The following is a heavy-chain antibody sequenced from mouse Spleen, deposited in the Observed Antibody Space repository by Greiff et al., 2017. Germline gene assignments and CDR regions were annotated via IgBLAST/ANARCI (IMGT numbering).Heavy chain of an antibody. J-gene: IGHJ3*01. V-gene: IGHV1-81*01. CDR2: IYPGSGNT. CDR1: GFTFTSYC. Sequence: VQLVESGAELARPGASVKLSCTASGFTFTSYCISWVKQRTGQGLEWIGRIYPGSGNTYYNEKFKGKATLTADKSSSTAYMELRSLTSEDSAVCVSARRGAAQAPFAYWGQGTLVTVSA. CDR3: ARRGAAQAPFAY. D-gene: IGHD3-2*02.